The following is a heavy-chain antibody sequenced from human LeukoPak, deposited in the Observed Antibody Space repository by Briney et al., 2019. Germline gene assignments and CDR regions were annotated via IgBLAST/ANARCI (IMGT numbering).Heavy chain of an antibody. D-gene: IGHD3-3*01. CDR1: GYTFTSYY. CDR2: INPSGGST. V-gene: IGHV1-46*01. CDR3: ATLLLSKKRYYDFWTSAFDF. Sequence: ASVKVSCKASGYTFTSYYMHWVRQAPGQGLEWMGIINPSGGSTSYAQKFQGRVTMTRDTSTSTVYMELSSLRSEDTAVYYCATLLLSKKRYYDFWTSAFDFWGQGTMVTVSS. J-gene: IGHJ3*01.